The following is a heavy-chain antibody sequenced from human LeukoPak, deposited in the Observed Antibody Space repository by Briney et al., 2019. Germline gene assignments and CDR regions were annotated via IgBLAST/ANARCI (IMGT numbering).Heavy chain of an antibody. V-gene: IGHV4-39*01. CDR3: TRRPLMTLTTSGYFDY. CDR2: AHYSGGT. Sequence: SETLSLTCTVSGGSISSNNCYWAWIRQTPGKGLEWIGSAHYSGGTYYNPSLESRVTISVDTSKNQFSLKVSSVTAADTAVYYCTRRPLMTLTTSGYFDYWGQGTLVTVSS. J-gene: IGHJ4*02. CDR1: GGSISSNNCY. D-gene: IGHD4-17*01.